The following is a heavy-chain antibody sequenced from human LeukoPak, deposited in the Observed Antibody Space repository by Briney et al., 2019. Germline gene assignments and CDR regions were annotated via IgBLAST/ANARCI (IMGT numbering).Heavy chain of an antibody. V-gene: IGHV1-2*02. CDR1: GYTFTGYY. D-gene: IGHD2-15*01. J-gene: IGHJ3*02. Sequence: GASVKVSCKASGYTFTGYYMHWVRQAPGQGLEWMGWINPNSGGTNFAQKFQGRVTMTRDTSISTAYMELSRLRSDDTAVCYCARTLASSGGSCYSCAFDIWGQGTMVTVSS. CDR3: ARTLASSGGSCYSCAFDI. CDR2: INPNSGGT.